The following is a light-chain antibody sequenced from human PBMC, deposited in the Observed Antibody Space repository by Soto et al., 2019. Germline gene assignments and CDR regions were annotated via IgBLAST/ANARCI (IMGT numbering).Light chain of an antibody. CDR2: GAS. Sequence: EIVLTQSPGTLSLSPGERATLSCRASQSVSSSYLAWYQQKPGQAPRRLIYGASSRATGIPDRFSGSGSGTDFTLTISRLEPEDFAVYYCHQYGSSPRTFGQGTKVEIK. CDR3: HQYGSSPRT. V-gene: IGKV3-20*01. CDR1: QSVSSSY. J-gene: IGKJ1*01.